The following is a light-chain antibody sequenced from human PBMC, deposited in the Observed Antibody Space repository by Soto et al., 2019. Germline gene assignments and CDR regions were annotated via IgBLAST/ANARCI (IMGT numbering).Light chain of an antibody. J-gene: IGKJ5*01. CDR2: GAS. Sequence: ENVLTQSPGTLSLSPGERATLSCRASQSVGRNYLAWFQQKSGQAPRLVIYGASSRAAGTPDRLSGSGSGTDFTLTISRLEPEDFAVYYCQQYATSPITFGQGTRLEIK. CDR3: QQYATSPIT. CDR1: QSVGRNY. V-gene: IGKV3-20*01.